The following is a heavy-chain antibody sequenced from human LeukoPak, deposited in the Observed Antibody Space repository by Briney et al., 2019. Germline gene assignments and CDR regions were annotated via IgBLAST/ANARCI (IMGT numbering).Heavy chain of an antibody. CDR2: IRNKVNSYIT. CDR1: GFTFSDHY. J-gene: IGHJ4*02. Sequence: GGSLRLSCAASGFTFSDHYMDWVRQAPGKGLEWVGRIRNKVNSYITEYAASVTGRFTNSRDDSKNSLYLQMNSLKTEDTAVYYCTRVAPGTGSRYFDYWGQGALVTVSS. V-gene: IGHV3-72*01. D-gene: IGHD3/OR15-3a*01. CDR3: TRVAPGTGSRYFDY.